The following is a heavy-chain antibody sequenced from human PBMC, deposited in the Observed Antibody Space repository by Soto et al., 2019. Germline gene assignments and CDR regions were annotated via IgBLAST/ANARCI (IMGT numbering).Heavy chain of an antibody. D-gene: IGHD3-3*02. J-gene: IGHJ6*02. CDR2: IVVGSGNT. V-gene: IGHV1-58*01. Sequence: ASVKVSCKASEFTFTSSTVQWVRQARGQRLEWIGWIVVGSGNTNYAQKFQERVTITRDMSTSTAYMELSSLRSEDTAVYYCAAADEGWKLALDVWGQGTKVTVS. CDR3: AAADEGWKLALDV. CDR1: EFTFTSST.